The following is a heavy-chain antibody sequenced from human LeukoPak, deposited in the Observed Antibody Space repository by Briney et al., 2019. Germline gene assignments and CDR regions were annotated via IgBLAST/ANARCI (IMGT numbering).Heavy chain of an antibody. D-gene: IGHD3-3*01. J-gene: IGHJ5*02. CDR1: GGTFSSYA. Sequence: SVKVSCKASGGTFSSYAISWVRQAPGQGLEWMGGIIPILGTANYAQKFQGRVTITTDESTSTAYMELSSLRSEDTAVYYCARAVRFLEGWGGSWFDPWGQGTLVTVSS. CDR3: ARAVRFLEGWGGSWFDP. V-gene: IGHV1-69*05. CDR2: IIPILGTA.